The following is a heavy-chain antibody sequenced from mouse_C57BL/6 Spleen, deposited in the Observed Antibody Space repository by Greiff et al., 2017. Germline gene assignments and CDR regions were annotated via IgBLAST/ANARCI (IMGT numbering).Heavy chain of an antibody. CDR3: ARVGSSYWYFDV. CDR2: ISDGGSYT. V-gene: IGHV5-4*01. D-gene: IGHD1-1*01. CDR1: GFTFSSHA. J-gene: IGHJ1*03. Sequence: EVQLVESGGGLVKPGGSLKLSCAVSGFTFSSHAMSWVRQTPEKRLEWVATISDGGSYTYYPDNVKGRFTISIDNAKNNLYLQMSHLKSEDTAMYYCARVGSSYWYFDVWGTGTTVTVSS.